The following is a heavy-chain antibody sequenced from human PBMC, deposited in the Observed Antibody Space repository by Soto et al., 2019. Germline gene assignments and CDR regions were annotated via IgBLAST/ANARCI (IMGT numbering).Heavy chain of an antibody. CDR2: ISLYSDGT. D-gene: IGHD2-2*01. J-gene: IGHJ5*02. CDR3: ARVVPGAEAWFGP. V-gene: IGHV1-18*01. CDR1: GGTFSNYG. Sequence: ASVQVSCKASGGTFSNYGITWVRQAPGQPLEWLGWISLYSDGTNYAQKFQGRVSMTTDTSTTTAYMELRSLRSDDTAVYYCARVVPGAEAWFGPWGQGTLVTVSS.